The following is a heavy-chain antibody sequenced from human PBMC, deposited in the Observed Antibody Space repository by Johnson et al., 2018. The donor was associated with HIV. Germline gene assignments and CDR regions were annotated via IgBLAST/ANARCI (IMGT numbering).Heavy chain of an antibody. CDR3: AKDVGNYWPNAFDS. D-gene: IGHD3-22*01. CDR2: ISGRGGST. CDR1: GFTFSIYA. V-gene: IGHV3-23*04. Sequence: VQLVASGGALVQPGGSLRLSCAASGFTFSIYAMNWVRQAPGKGLAWVSTISGRGGSTYYADSVKGRFSISSDKSKNTLYPQMNSLRAEDTAVYYCAKDVGNYWPNAFDSWGQGTTVTVSS. J-gene: IGHJ3*02.